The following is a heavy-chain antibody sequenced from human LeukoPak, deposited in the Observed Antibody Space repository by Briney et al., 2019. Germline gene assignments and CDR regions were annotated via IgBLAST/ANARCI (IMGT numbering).Heavy chain of an antibody. CDR1: GYTFTAYH. CDR3: ARDYYDSSGHRFDY. D-gene: IGHD3-22*01. CDR2: INTNNGGT. V-gene: IGHV1-2*02. J-gene: IGHJ4*02. Sequence: GASVKVSCKASGYTFTAYHIHWVRQAPGQGLEWMGWINTNNGGTNYAQKFQGSVTMTRDTSISTAYMELSRPRSDDTAMYYCARDYYDSSGHRFDYWGQGTLVTVSS.